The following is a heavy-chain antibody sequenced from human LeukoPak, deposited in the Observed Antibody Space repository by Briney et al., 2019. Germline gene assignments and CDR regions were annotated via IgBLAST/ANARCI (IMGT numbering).Heavy chain of an antibody. CDR1: GFTFSSYG. Sequence: GGSLRLSCAASGFTFSSYGMHWVRQAPGKGLEWVSVIYSGGSTYYADSVKGRFTISRDNSKNTLYLQMNSLRAEDTAVYYCASRNVITSHHWDYYFDYWGQGTLVTVSS. CDR2: IYSGGST. V-gene: IGHV3-NL1*01. D-gene: IGHD3-22*01. CDR3: ASRNVITSHHWDYYFDY. J-gene: IGHJ4*02.